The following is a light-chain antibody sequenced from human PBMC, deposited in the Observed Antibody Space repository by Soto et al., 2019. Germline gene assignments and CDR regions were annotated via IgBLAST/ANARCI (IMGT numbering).Light chain of an antibody. Sequence: EIVLTQSPGTLSLSPGARATLSCRASESVSSSYLACYQQKPGQAPRLLIYDATTRATGIPDRCRGSGSGTDFTLTLSRLEPEDFALYYCQQDGSSPLTFGGGTKVEIK. J-gene: IGKJ4*01. CDR1: ESVSSSY. CDR2: DAT. CDR3: QQDGSSPLT. V-gene: IGKV3-20*01.